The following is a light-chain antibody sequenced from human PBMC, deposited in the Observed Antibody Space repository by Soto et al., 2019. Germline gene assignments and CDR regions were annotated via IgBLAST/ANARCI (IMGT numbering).Light chain of an antibody. CDR2: YDS. Sequence: SYELTQPPSVSVAPGETARLSCGGNNVGSRSVHWYQQKPGQAPFLVIYYDSDRPSGIPERFYGSNSGNTATLIISRVEAGDVADYYCRVWKSSGGQVVFGKRTKPAVL. V-gene: IGLV3-21*01. J-gene: IGLJ2*01. CDR3: RVWKSSGGQVV. CDR1: NVGSRS.